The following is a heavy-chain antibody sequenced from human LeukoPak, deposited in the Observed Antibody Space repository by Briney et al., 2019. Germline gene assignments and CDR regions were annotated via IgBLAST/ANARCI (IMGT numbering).Heavy chain of an antibody. D-gene: IGHD3-16*02. CDR2: INPNSGGT. CDR3: ARISYAYDYVWGSYRYSESELSDY. CDR1: GYTFTGYY. J-gene: IGHJ4*02. Sequence: ASVKVSCKASGYTFTGYYMHWVRQAPGQGLEWMGWINPNSGGTSYAQKFQGRVTMTRDTSISTAYMELSRLRSDDTAVYYCARISYAYDYVWGSYRYSESELSDYWGQGTLVTVSS. V-gene: IGHV1-2*02.